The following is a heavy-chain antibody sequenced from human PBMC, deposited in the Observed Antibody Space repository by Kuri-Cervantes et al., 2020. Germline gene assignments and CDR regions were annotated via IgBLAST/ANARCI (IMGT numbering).Heavy chain of an antibody. V-gene: IGHV1-69*06. Sequence: SVKVSCKASGGTFSSYAISWVRQAPGQGLEWMGGIIPIFGTANYAQKFQGRVTITADKSTSTAYMELSSLRSEDTAVYYCERGRYSSSRYYYMDVWGKGTTVTVSS. CDR3: ERGRYSSSRYYYMDV. CDR2: IIPIFGTA. D-gene: IGHD6-6*01. CDR1: GGTFSSYA. J-gene: IGHJ6*03.